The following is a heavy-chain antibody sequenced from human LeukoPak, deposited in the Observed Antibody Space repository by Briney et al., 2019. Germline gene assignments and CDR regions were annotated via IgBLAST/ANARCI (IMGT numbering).Heavy chain of an antibody. CDR2: IIPIFGTA. D-gene: IGHD3-3*01. J-gene: IGHJ6*03. CDR3: AKDPLRFLVGGYYYYMDV. CDR1: GGTFSSYA. Sequence: SVKVSCKASGGTFSSYAISWVRQAPGQGLEWMGGIIPIFGTANYAQKFQGRVTITADKSTSTAYMELSSLRSEDTAVYYCAKDPLRFLVGGYYYYMDVWGKGTTVTVSS. V-gene: IGHV1-69*06.